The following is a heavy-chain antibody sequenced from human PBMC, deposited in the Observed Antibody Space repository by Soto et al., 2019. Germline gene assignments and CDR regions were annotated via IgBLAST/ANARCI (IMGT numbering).Heavy chain of an antibody. CDR1: GGSFSGYY. V-gene: IGHV4-34*01. D-gene: IGHD2-8*02. CDR3: ARDKSTGRFDY. Sequence: QVQLQQWGAGLLKPSETLSLTCAVYGGSFSGYYWTWIRQPPGTGLEWIGEINHSGSTNYNPSLKSRVTISVDTSKNQFSLKLPSVTAADTAVYYCARDKSTGRFDYWGQGTLVTVSS. CDR2: INHSGST. J-gene: IGHJ4*02.